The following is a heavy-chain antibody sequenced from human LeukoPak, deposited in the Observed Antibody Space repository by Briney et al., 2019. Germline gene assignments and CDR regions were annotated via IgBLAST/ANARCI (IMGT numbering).Heavy chain of an antibody. D-gene: IGHD6-25*01. Sequence: PGGSLRLSCEPSGFTFSDYYMSWIRQAPGKGLKWISYISRGGSTTYYADSVKGRFTISRDNAKNSLYLQMNSLRAEDTAVYYCARQPRVAAAPIWGQGTLVTVSS. V-gene: IGHV3-11*01. J-gene: IGHJ4*02. CDR2: ISRGGSTT. CDR3: ARQPRVAAAPI. CDR1: GFTFSDYY.